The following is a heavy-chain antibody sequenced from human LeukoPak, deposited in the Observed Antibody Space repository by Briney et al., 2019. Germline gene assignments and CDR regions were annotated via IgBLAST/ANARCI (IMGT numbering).Heavy chain of an antibody. Sequence: GGSLGLSCVASGFTFSGYWMHWVRQAPGMGLVWVSRLNSDGTTINYADSVKGRFTISRDNAKNSLYLQMNSLRVEDTAVYYCARGGYGAGSTYYYGMDVWGQGTTVTVSS. CDR3: ARGGYGAGSTYYYGMDV. J-gene: IGHJ6*02. V-gene: IGHV3-74*01. CDR1: GFTFSGYW. D-gene: IGHD3-10*01. CDR2: LNSDGTTI.